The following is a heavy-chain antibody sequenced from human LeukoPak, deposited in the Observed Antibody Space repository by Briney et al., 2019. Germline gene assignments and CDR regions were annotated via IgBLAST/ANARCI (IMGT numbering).Heavy chain of an antibody. V-gene: IGHV3-30*02. CDR1: GYTFSSYG. D-gene: IGHD2-2*01. CDR3: PKDYLAGLGYCSSTSCDEGDYFDY. Sequence: PGGSLRLSCAASGYTFSSYGMRWVRRPPARGVVLGTFIRYDGSSNYYADSLKGRFTISGDNSKNTLSLQMNTVRAEDTAVYYCPKDYLAGLGYCSSTSCDEGDYFDYWGQGSLVTVSS. CDR2: IRYDGSSN. J-gene: IGHJ4*02.